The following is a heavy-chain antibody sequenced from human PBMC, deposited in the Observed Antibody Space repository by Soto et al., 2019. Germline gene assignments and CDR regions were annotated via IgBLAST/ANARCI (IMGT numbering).Heavy chain of an antibody. J-gene: IGHJ5*02. V-gene: IGHV4-34*01. CDR1: GFTFSDHY. Sequence: GSLRLSCAASGFTFSDHYMDWVRQPPGKGLEWIGEINHSGSTNYNPSLKSRVTISVDTSKNQFSLKLSSVTAADTAVYYCARVRTRNFWSGSDLHWFDPWGQATLVTVSS. CDR2: INHSGST. D-gene: IGHD3-3*01. CDR3: ARVRTRNFWSGSDLHWFDP.